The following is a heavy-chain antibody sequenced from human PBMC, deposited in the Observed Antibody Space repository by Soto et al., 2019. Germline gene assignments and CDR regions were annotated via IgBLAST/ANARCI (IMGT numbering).Heavy chain of an antibody. CDR3: AREQNQLHPMDV. V-gene: IGHV4-31*03. Sequence: QVQLQESGPGLVKPSQTLSLTCTVSGGSISSGGYYWSWVRQHPGKGLEWIGYIYFSGSTHYNPSLKRRVTISVDTSKNQFSLKLSSVTAADTAVYYCAREQNQLHPMDVWGQGTTVTVSS. CDR2: IYFSGST. D-gene: IGHD6-6*01. CDR1: GGSISSGGYY. J-gene: IGHJ6*02.